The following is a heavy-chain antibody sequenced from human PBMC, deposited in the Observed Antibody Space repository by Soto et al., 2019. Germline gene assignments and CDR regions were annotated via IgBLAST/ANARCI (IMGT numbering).Heavy chain of an antibody. CDR2: IIPIFGTA. J-gene: IGHJ4*02. Sequence: SVKVSCKASGGTFSSYAISWVRQAPGQGLEWMGGIIPIFGTANYAQKFQGRVTITADKSTSTAYMELSSLRSEDTAVYYCARGPGPAMVRGVIFDYWGQGTLVTVSS. CDR3: ARGPGPAMVRGVIFDY. CDR1: GGTFSSYA. D-gene: IGHD3-10*01. V-gene: IGHV1-69*06.